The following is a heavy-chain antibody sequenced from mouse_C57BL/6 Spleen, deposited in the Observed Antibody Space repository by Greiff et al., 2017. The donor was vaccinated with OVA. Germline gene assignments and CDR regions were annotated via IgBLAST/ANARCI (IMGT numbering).Heavy chain of an antibody. CDR3: ARWNGNYPFAY. Sequence: VQLQQSGPELVKPGASVKISCKASGYTFTDYYMNWVKQSHGKSLEWIGDINPNNGGTSYNQKFKGKATLTVDKSSSTAYMELRSLTSEDSAVDYCARWNGNYPFAYWGQGTLVTVSA. CDR2: INPNNGGT. CDR1: GYTFTDYY. J-gene: IGHJ3*01. V-gene: IGHV1-26*01. D-gene: IGHD2-1*01.